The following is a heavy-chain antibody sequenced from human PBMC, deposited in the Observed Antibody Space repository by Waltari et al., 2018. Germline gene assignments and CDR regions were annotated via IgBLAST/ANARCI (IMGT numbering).Heavy chain of an antibody. CDR2: IYHSGST. CDR3: ASLEHYGRGHYYDSSGYLAEYFQH. J-gene: IGHJ1*01. V-gene: IGHV4-38-2*01. CDR1: GYSISSGYY. D-gene: IGHD3-22*01. Sequence: QVQLQESGPGLVKPSETLSLTCAVSGYSISSGYYWGWIRHPPGKGREWMGSIYHSGSTYYNPSLKSRVTISVDTSKNQFSLKLSSVTAADTAVYYCASLEHYGRGHYYDSSGYLAEYFQHWGQGTLVTVSS.